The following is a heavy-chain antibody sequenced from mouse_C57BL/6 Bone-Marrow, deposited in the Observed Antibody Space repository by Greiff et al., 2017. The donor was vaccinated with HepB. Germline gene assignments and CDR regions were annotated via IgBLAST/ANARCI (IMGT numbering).Heavy chain of an antibody. CDR3: SRSITTGGYFDV. CDR1: GYSITSDY. CDR2: ISYSGST. J-gene: IGHJ1*03. D-gene: IGHD1-1*01. Sequence: EVQLKESGPGLAKPSQTLSLTCSVTGYSITSDYWNWIRKFPGNKLEYMGYISYSGSTYYNPSLKSPISITRDTSKNQYYLQLHSVTTEDTATYYCSRSITTGGYFDVWGTGTTVTVSS. V-gene: IGHV3-8*01.